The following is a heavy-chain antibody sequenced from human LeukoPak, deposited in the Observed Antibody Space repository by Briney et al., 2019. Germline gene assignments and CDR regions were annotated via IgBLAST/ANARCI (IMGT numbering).Heavy chain of an antibody. CDR3: ARGGGLDV. Sequence: GSLRLSCAASGFTFSLYWMNWVRRASGKGLEWVANIRQDGSEKNYVDSVKGRFTISRDNAKNSLYLQMNNLRVEDTAVCFCARGGGLDVWGQGATVTVSS. D-gene: IGHD3-16*01. CDR1: GFTFSLYW. J-gene: IGHJ6*02. CDR2: IRQDGSEK. V-gene: IGHV3-7*03.